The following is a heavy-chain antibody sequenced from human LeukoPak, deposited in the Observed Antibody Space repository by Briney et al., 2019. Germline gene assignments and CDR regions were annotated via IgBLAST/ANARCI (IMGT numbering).Heavy chain of an antibody. CDR1: DNSLTSNIYY. Sequence: PSETLSLTCTVSDNSLTSNIYYWGWIRQPPGKGLEWIGYIYYSGSTNYNPSLKSRVTISVDTPKNQFSLKLSSVTAADTAVYYCARVGNSSSWYLGGYLDYWGQGTLVTVSS. V-gene: IGHV4-61*01. D-gene: IGHD6-13*01. J-gene: IGHJ4*02. CDR2: IYYSGST. CDR3: ARVGNSSSWYLGGYLDY.